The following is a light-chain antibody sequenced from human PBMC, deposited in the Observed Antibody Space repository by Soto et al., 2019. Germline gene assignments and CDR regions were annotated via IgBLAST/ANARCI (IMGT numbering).Light chain of an antibody. J-gene: IGLJ3*02. CDR1: SSDIGAGYR. Sequence: QSVLTQPPSVSGAPGERVTISCTGSSSDIGAGYRVRWYQQVPGTAPKLLIYDNTNRPSGVSVRFSGSKSGTSASLAISGLQAEDEADYYCAAWEDSLNGWVFGGGTKLTVL. CDR3: AAWEDSLNGWV. CDR2: DNT. V-gene: IGLV1-40*01.